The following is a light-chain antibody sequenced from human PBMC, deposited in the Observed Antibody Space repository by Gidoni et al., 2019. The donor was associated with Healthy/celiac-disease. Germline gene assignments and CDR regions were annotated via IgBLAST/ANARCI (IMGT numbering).Light chain of an antibody. CDR3: QQSSNWPLT. V-gene: IGKV3-11*01. Sequence: EIVLTQSPATLSLSTGDRATLTCRASQSVSSYLAWYQQKPGQAPSLLIYDASNRATGIPPRFSGSECGTDFTHSISSLDPEYFAVYYFQQSSNWPLTFGGGTKVEIK. CDR2: DAS. J-gene: IGKJ4*01. CDR1: QSVSSY.